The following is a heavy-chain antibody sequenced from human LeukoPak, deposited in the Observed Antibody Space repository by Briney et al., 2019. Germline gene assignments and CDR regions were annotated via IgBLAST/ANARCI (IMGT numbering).Heavy chain of an antibody. CDR1: GGSFSGYY. J-gene: IGHJ5*02. Sequence: SETLSLTCAVYGGSFSGYYWSWIRQPPGKGLEWIGEINHSGSTNYNPSLKSRVTMSVDTSKNQFSLKLSSVTAADTAVYYCATHPYYGSGTWFDPWGQGTLVTVSS. CDR2: INHSGST. D-gene: IGHD3-10*01. V-gene: IGHV4-34*01. CDR3: ATHPYYGSGTWFDP.